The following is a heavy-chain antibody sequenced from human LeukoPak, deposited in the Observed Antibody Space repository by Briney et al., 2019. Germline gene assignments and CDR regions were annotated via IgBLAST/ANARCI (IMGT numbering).Heavy chain of an antibody. V-gene: IGHV1-46*04. CDR1: GYTFTRYY. D-gene: IGHD3-10*01. Sequence: ASVKVPCKGSGYTFTRYYIHWVRQAPGQGLEWLGIINPSGGSTTYAQKLQGRVTMTRDMSTSTVYMELSSLRSEDTAVYYCARGGIWFTLTFDYWGQGTLVTVSS. CDR3: ARGGIWFTLTFDY. CDR2: INPSGGST. J-gene: IGHJ4*02.